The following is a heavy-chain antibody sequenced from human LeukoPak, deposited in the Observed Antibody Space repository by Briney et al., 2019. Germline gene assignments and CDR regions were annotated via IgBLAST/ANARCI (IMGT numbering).Heavy chain of an antibody. D-gene: IGHD6-19*01. V-gene: IGHV3-7*01. Sequence: GGSLRLSCAGYGVTFSSYWMSWVRQAPGKGLEWVANINQDGSEKYYVDSVKGRFTISRDNAKNSLYLQMNSLRVKDTAVYYCARRRAVAFDYWGQGTLVTVSS. CDR2: INQDGSEK. CDR1: GVTFSSYW. J-gene: IGHJ4*02. CDR3: ARRRAVAFDY.